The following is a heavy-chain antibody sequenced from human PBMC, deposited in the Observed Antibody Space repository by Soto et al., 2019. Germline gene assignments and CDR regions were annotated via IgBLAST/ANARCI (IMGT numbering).Heavy chain of an antibody. Sequence: GGSLRLSCAATGLSFNTYNMTWVRQAPGKGLEWVSSISSSRAYIYYADSVKGRFTISRDNAKNLLFLQMNSLRAEDTAVYYCARDGRSGQSGFDPWGQGTQVTVSS. J-gene: IGHJ5*02. V-gene: IGHV3-21*01. CDR1: GLSFNTYN. CDR3: ARDGRSGQSGFDP. CDR2: ISSSRAYI. D-gene: IGHD6-19*01.